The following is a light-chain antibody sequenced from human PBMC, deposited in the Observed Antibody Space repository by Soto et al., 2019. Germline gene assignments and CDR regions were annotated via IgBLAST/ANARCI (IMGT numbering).Light chain of an antibody. V-gene: IGKV3-11*01. J-gene: IGKJ4*01. CDR3: QQFNNYPLT. CDR1: QSVSSY. Sequence: EIVLTQSPATLSLSPGERATLSCRASQSVSSYLAWYQQKPGQAPRLLIYDASNRATGIPARFSGSGSGTDFTLTISSLQPEDFATYYCQQFNNYPLTFGGGTKVDIK. CDR2: DAS.